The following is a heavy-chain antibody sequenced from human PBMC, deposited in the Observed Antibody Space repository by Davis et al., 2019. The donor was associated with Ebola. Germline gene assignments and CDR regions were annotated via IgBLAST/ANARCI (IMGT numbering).Heavy chain of an antibody. CDR2: FDPEDGEI. J-gene: IGHJ3*01. CDR1: GYILTELS. V-gene: IGHV1-24*01. D-gene: IGHD1-26*01. Sequence: ASVKVSCKVSGYILTELSIHWVRQAPGKGLEWMGNFDPEDGEIIYAHKFEGRVTMTEDTSTHTAYMELSSLRSEDSAVYYCAAGGSRGGFYVWGQGTMVTVS. CDR3: AAGGSRGGFYV.